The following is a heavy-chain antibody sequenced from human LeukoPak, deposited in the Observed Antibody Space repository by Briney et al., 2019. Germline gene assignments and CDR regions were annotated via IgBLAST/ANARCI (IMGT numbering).Heavy chain of an antibody. CDR3: ARGDPRSGYGS. V-gene: IGHV4-34*01. D-gene: IGHD5-12*01. J-gene: IGHJ4*02. CDR2: INHRGRT. Sequence: PSETLCLTCAVYGGSFSGYYWSWIRQPSGKGLEWLGEINHRGRTNYNPSLKSRVTISVDTSKNQFSLKLSSVTAADTAVYYCARGDPRSGYGSWGQGTLVTVSS. CDR1: GGSFSGYY.